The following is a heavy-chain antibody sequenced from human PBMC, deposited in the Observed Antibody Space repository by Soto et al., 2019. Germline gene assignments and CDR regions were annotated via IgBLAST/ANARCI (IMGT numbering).Heavy chain of an antibody. CDR3: ARQRAWNDAFDF. V-gene: IGHV5-51*01. J-gene: IGHJ4*02. Sequence: GESLKISCHVSWYRFSPYWIGCVRQMPGKGLEWMGVIYPQDSDTRYSPSFQGQVTFSVDRSLSTAYLQWDSLKASDTATYYCARQRAWNDAFDFWGQGTLVTVS. D-gene: IGHD1-1*01. CDR2: IYPQDSDT. CDR1: WYRFSPYW.